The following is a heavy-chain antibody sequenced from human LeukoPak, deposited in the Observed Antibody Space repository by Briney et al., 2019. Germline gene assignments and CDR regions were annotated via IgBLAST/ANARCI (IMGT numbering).Heavy chain of an antibody. V-gene: IGHV1-2*02. CDR3: ARDNYYGSGSYYKAGDYAFDI. J-gene: IGHJ3*02. CDR1: GYTFTGYY. Sequence: ASVKVSCKASGYTFTGYYMHWVRQAPGQGLEWMGWINPNSGGTNYAQKFQGRVTMTRDTSISTAYMELSRLRSDDTAVYHCARDNYYGSGSYYKAGDYAFDIWGQGTMVTVSS. D-gene: IGHD3-10*01. CDR2: INPNSGGT.